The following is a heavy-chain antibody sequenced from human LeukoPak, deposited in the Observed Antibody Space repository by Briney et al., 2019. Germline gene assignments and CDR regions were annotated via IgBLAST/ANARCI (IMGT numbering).Heavy chain of an antibody. CDR1: GFSLSTSGVG. D-gene: IGHD3-10*01. CDR3: AHSMTMVRGVIITSNAFDI. Sequence: SGPTLVNPTQTLTLTCTFSGFSLSTSGVGVGWIRQPPGKALEWLALIYWDDDKRYSPSLKSRLTITKDTSKNQVVLTMTNMDPVDTATYYCAHSMTMVRGVIITSNAFDIWGQGIMVTVSS. J-gene: IGHJ3*02. V-gene: IGHV2-5*02. CDR2: IYWDDDK.